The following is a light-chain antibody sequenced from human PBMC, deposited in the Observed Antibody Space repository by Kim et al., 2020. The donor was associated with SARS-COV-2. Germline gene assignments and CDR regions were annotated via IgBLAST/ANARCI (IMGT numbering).Light chain of an antibody. J-gene: IGLJ3*02. CDR1: SGSIAFNY. Sequence: KTVTISSTVSSGSIAFNYVQSCQQLPDRAPTPVIYEYNQSPPPFPVRFSCSIYTSSNSASLTISGPKAEDEADYYCQSYDSSNWVFGGGTKLTVL. CDR3: QSYDSSNWV. V-gene: IGLV6-57*02. CDR2: EYN.